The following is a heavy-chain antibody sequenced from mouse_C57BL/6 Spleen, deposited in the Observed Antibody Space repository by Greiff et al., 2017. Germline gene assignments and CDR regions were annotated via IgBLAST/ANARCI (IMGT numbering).Heavy chain of an antibody. CDR1: GYTFTSYG. CDR3: ARGSSGPLYTMDY. V-gene: IGHV1-81*01. Sequence: QVHVKQSGAELARPGASVKLSCKASGYTFTSYGISWVKRRTGQGLEWIGEIYPRSGNTYYNEKFKGKATLTADKSSSTAYMELRSLTSEDSAVYFCARGSSGPLYTMDYWGQGTSVTVSS. D-gene: IGHD3-2*02. J-gene: IGHJ4*01. CDR2: IYPRSGNT.